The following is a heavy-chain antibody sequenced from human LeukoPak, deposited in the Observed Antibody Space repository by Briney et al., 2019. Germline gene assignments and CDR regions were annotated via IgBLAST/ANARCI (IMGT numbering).Heavy chain of an antibody. CDR3: ARADSAYWYFDL. V-gene: IGHV3-48*03. Sequence: GGSLRLSCAASGFTFSSYEMNWVRQAPGKGLEWVSYISSSGSTIYYADSVKGRFTISRENAKNSLYLQMNSLRAEDTAVYYCARADSAYWYFDLWGRGTLVTVSS. D-gene: IGHD3/OR15-3a*01. CDR2: ISSSGSTI. CDR1: GFTFSSYE. J-gene: IGHJ2*01.